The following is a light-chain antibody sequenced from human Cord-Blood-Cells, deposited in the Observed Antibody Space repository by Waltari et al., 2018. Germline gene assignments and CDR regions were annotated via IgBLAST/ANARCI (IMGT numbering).Light chain of an antibody. J-gene: IGLJ2*01. CDR2: EVS. CDR3: CSYAGSSTFVV. V-gene: IGLV2-23*02. Sequence: QSPLTQPASVSASPGQSITISCPGTSSDVGSYNLFSWYQQHPGKAPKLMIYEVSKRPSGVSNRFSGSKSGNTASLTISGLQAEDEADYYCCSYAGSSTFVVFGGGTKLTVL. CDR1: SSDVGSYNL.